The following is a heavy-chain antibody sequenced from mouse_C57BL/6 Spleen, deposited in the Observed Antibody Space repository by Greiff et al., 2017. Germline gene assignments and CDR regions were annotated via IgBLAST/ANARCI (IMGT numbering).Heavy chain of an antibody. CDR1: GFTFSSYA. CDR2: ISDGGSYT. J-gene: IGHJ4*01. Sequence: EVQLQESGGGLVKPGGSLKLSCAASGFTFSSYAMSWVRQTPEKRLEWVATISDGGSYTYYPDNVKGRFTISRDNAKNNLYLQMSHLKSEDTAMYYCARGGIYDGYLYAMDYWGQGTSVTVSS. D-gene: IGHD2-3*01. CDR3: ARGGIYDGYLYAMDY. V-gene: IGHV5-4*01.